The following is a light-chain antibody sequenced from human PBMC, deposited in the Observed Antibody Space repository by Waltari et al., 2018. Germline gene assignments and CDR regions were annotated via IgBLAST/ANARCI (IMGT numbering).Light chain of an antibody. CDR2: RTS. CDR1: QSIDSTY. J-gene: IGKJ2*01. V-gene: IGKV3-20*01. Sequence: EIVLTQSPGTLSLSPGERATLSCRASQSIDSTYVAWYQQPPGRAPRLLLYRTSSRATGIPDRFTGSGSGKDFTLTISRLEPEDFAVYYCQQYFRSPFTFGQWTKVDI. CDR3: QQYFRSPFT.